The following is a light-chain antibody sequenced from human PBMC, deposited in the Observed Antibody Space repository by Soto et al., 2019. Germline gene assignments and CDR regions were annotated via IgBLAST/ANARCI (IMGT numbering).Light chain of an antibody. J-gene: IGLJ3*02. Sequence: QSALTQPASVSGSPGQSITISCTGTSSDVGGYDYVSWYQQHPGKTPKLIIYEVSNRPSGISNRFSGSKSAYTASLTISGRQTEDEADYYCSSYTSGSAWVFGGGTKVTVL. V-gene: IGLV2-14*01. CDR3: SSYTSGSAWV. CDR2: EVS. CDR1: SSDVGGYDY.